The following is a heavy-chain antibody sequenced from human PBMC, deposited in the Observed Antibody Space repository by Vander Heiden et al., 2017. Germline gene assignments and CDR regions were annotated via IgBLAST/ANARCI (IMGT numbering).Heavy chain of an antibody. V-gene: IGHV3-74*01. Sequence: EVQLVESGGGLVQPGGSLRLSCVDSGFTFSSSWMPWVRQAPGTGLVWLSRMNSDGSTTDYADSVKGRFTISRDNAKNTLYLQMNGLRAEDTAVYYCARAGFFRFDYWGQGILVTVSS. D-gene: IGHD3-3*01. J-gene: IGHJ4*02. CDR3: ARAGFFRFDY. CDR1: GFTFSSSW. CDR2: MNSDGSTT.